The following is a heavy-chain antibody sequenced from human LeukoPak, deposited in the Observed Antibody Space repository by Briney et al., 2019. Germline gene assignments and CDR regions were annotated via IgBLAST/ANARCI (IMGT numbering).Heavy chain of an antibody. V-gene: IGHV3-23*01. CDR2: ISGSGGST. Sequence: GGSLRLSCAASGFTFSSYAMSWVRQAPGKGLEWVSAISGSGGSTYYADSVKGRFTISRDNSKNTLYLQMNSLRADDTAVYYCSTAGATHNAFDIWGQGTMVTVSS. CDR1: GFTFSSYA. J-gene: IGHJ3*02. CDR3: STAGATHNAFDI. D-gene: IGHD2-15*01.